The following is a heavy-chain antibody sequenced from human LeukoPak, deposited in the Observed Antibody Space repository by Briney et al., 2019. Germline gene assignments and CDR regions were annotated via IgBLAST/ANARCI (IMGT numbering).Heavy chain of an antibody. V-gene: IGHV4-59*01. CDR3: AREGRAVATFDY. CDR2: VHYSGST. J-gene: IGHJ4*02. D-gene: IGHD6-19*01. CDR1: GGSISSYY. Sequence: SETLSLTCTVSGGSISSYYWSWIRQTPGKGLEWIGYVHYSGSTSYNPSLKSRVTISLDTSKNQFSLKLSSVTAADTAVYYCAREGRAVATFDYWGQGTLVTVSS.